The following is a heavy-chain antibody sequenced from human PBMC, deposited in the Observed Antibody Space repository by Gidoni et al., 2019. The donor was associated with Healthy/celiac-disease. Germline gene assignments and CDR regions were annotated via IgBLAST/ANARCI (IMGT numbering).Heavy chain of an antibody. V-gene: IGHV4-39*01. J-gene: IGHJ4*02. CDR1: GGSISSSSYY. Sequence: QLQLQESGPGLVQPSETLSLTCTVSGGSISSSSYYWGWIRQPPGKGLEWIGSIYYSGSTYYNPSLKSRVTISVDTSKNQFSLKLSSVTAADTAVYYCARNRTAVAGKPYDYWGQGTLVTVSS. D-gene: IGHD6-19*01. CDR2: IYYSGST. CDR3: ARNRTAVAGKPYDY.